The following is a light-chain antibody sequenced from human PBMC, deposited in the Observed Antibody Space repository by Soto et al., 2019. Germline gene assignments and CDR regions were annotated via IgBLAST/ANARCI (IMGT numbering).Light chain of an antibody. CDR1: QSINTF. J-gene: IGKJ4*01. CDR3: QQRDNWPSS. CDR2: EAT. V-gene: IGKV3-11*01. Sequence: EIVLTQSPATLSLSPGERATLSCRASQSINTFLAWYQQKPGQAPRLLLYEATNKANGIPARFSGSGSWTDFSLTISSLEAEDVAADYCQQRDNWPSSFGGGTKVEIK.